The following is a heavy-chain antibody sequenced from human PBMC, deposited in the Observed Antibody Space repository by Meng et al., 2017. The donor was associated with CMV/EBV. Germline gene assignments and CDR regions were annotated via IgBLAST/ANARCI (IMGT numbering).Heavy chain of an antibody. V-gene: IGHV3-11*04. CDR2: ISSSGSTI. CDR1: GFTFSDYY. J-gene: IGHJ6*02. CDR3: AREPPGNYIYYYYGMDV. Sequence: GESLKISCAASGFTFSDYYMSWICQAPGKGLEWVSYISSSGSTIYYADSVKGRFTISRDNAKNSLYLQMNSLRAEDTAVYYCAREPPGNYIYYYYGMDVWGQGTTVTVSS. D-gene: IGHD4-11*01.